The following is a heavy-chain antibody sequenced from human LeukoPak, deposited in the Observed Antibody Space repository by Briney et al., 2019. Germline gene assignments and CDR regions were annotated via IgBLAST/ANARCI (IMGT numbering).Heavy chain of an antibody. J-gene: IGHJ5*02. Sequence: GGSLRLSCAASGFTFSDYYMSWIRQAPGKGLEWVSYISSSGSTIYHADSVKGRFTISRDNAKNSLYLQMNSLRAEDTAVYYCASSRITMVRGVIINCWFDPWGQGTLVTVSS. CDR3: ASSRITMVRGVIINCWFDP. CDR2: ISSSGSTI. D-gene: IGHD3-10*01. V-gene: IGHV3-11*01. CDR1: GFTFSDYY.